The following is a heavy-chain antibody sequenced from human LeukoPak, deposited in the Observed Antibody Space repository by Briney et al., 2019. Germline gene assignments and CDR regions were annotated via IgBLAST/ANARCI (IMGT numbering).Heavy chain of an antibody. CDR3: ARDTVPRLGDYFDY. CDR1: GFTFSSYW. J-gene: IGHJ4*02. V-gene: IGHV3-7*01. D-gene: IGHD3-16*01. Sequence: GGSLRLSCAASGFTFSSYWMSWVRQAPGKGLEWVANIKQDGSGKYYVDSVKGRFTISRDNTKNSLYLRMNSLRAEDTAVYYCARDTVPRLGDYFDYWGQGTLVTVSS. CDR2: IKQDGSGK.